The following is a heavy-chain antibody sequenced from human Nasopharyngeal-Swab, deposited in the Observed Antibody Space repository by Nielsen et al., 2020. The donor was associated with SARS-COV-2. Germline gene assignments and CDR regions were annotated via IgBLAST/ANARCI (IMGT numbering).Heavy chain of an antibody. J-gene: IGHJ5*02. CDR2: INSDGSST. CDR3: AKEREVPWFDP. V-gene: IGHV3-74*01. D-gene: IGHD2-2*01. Sequence: VRQMPGKGLVWVSRINSDGSSTSYADSVKGRFTISRDNAKNTLYLQMNSLRAEDTAVYYCAKEREVPWFDPWGQGTLVTVSS.